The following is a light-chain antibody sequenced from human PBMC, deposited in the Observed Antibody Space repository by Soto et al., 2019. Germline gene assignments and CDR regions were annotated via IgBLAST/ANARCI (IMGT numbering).Light chain of an antibody. CDR2: GAS. V-gene: IGKV3-15*01. J-gene: IGKJ2*01. Sequence: EIVMTQSPATLSVSPGERATLSCRASQSVSSNLAWHQQKPGQAPRLLIYGASTRATGIPVRFSGSGSGTEFTLTISSLQSEDFAVYYCQQYNNWPPYTFGQGTKLEIK. CDR1: QSVSSN. CDR3: QQYNNWPPYT.